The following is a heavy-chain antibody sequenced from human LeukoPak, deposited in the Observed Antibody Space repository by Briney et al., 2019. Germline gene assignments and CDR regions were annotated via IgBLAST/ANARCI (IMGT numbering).Heavy chain of an antibody. D-gene: IGHD3-22*01. CDR1: GYSISSGYH. CDR2: IYQSGST. CDR3: ARVVQSTDSSGFYLPEYFQH. V-gene: IGHV4-38-2*02. Sequence: SETLSLTCTVSGYSISSGYHWGWIRQPPGKGLEWIGSIYQSGSTYYNPSLKSRVTISVDTSKNQFSLKLRSVTAADTAVYYCARVVQSTDSSGFYLPEYFQHWGQGTLVTVSS. J-gene: IGHJ1*01.